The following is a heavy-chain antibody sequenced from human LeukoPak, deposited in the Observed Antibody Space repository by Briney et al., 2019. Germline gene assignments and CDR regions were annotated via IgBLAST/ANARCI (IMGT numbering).Heavy chain of an antibody. CDR1: GASVTFGTYY. Sequence: SETLSLTCIVSGASVTFGTYYWSWLRQSPGKGLEWLGYVSSSGTTTYMPSLESRVTISQDIAKNQFSLRLTSVTAADTAVYYCARERGISMVVWGRGTLVTVSS. CDR3: ARERGISMVV. CDR2: VSSSGTT. D-gene: IGHD3-10*01. J-gene: IGHJ4*02. V-gene: IGHV4-61*01.